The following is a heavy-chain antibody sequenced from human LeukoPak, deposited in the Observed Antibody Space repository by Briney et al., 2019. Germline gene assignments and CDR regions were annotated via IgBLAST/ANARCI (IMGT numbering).Heavy chain of an antibody. J-gene: IGHJ3*02. CDR1: GYTFTDYY. D-gene: IGHD3-22*01. Sequence: GASVKVSCKAPGYTFTDYYIHWVRQAPGQGLDWMGCIDPDSGSTKYGQKFQGGITMTRDTSINTAYMELSRLRSDDTAVYYCAREYYDSSGIKYAFDIWGQGTMVTVSS. CDR2: IDPDSGST. CDR3: AREYYDSSGIKYAFDI. V-gene: IGHV1-2*02.